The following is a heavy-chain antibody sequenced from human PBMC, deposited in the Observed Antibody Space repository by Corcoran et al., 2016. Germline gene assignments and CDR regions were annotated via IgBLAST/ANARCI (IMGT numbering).Heavy chain of an antibody. CDR1: GCSFTDYY. CDR2: TNPNSGDT. V-gene: IGHV1-2*02. J-gene: IGHJ4*02. CDR3: ATLGAAVSY. D-gene: IGHD6-25*01. Sequence: QVQVVQSGAEVKKPGASVKVSCKASGCSFTDYYMHWVRQAPGQGLEWMGWTNPNSGDTKYEQKFQGRVTMTMDASISTAYMELSSLRSDDTAVYYCATLGAAVSYWGQGTLVTVSS.